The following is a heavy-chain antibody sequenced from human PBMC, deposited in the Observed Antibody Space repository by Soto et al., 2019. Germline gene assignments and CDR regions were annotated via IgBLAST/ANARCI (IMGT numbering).Heavy chain of an antibody. V-gene: IGHV1-18*01. CDR3: AREQKYYYDSSGYLYAFDI. CDR2: ISAYNGNT. CDR1: GYTFTSYG. J-gene: IGHJ3*02. Sequence: ASVKVSCKASGYTFTSYGISWVRQAPGQGLEWMGWISAYNGNTNYAQKLQGRVTMTTDTSTSTAYMELRSLRSDDTAVYYCAREQKYYYDSSGYLYAFDIWGQGTMVTVSS. D-gene: IGHD3-22*01.